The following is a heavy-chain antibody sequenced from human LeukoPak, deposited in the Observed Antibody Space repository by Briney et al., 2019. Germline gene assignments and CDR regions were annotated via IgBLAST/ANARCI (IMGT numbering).Heavy chain of an antibody. V-gene: IGHV3-7*01. Sequence: GGSLRLSCAASGFTFSSFWMTWVRQAPGKGQEWVANIKQDGSEKYYVDSVRGRFTISRDNATNSLYLQMNSLRAEDTAVYYCARDLNYFDYWGQGTLVTVSS. J-gene: IGHJ4*02. CDR1: GFTFSSFW. CDR2: IKQDGSEK. CDR3: ARDLNYFDY.